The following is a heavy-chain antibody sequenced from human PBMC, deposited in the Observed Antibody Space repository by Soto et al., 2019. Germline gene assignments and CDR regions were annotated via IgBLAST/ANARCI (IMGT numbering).Heavy chain of an antibody. CDR1: GFTFRNAW. CDR2: IKSKTDGGTT. D-gene: IGHD3-10*01. J-gene: IGHJ4*02. Sequence: GGSLRLSCAASGFTFRNAWMSWVRQAPGKGLEWVGRIKSKTDGGTTDYAAPVKGRFTISRDDSKNTLYLQMNSLKTEDTAVYYCTTLLVRGFPYDYWGQGTPVTVSS. CDR3: TTLLVRGFPYDY. V-gene: IGHV3-15*01.